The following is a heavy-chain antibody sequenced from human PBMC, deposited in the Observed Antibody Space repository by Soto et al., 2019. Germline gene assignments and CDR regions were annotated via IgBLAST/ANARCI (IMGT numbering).Heavy chain of an antibody. Sequence: SVKLSCKASAGTFSSYAISWVRQAPGQGLEWMGGIIPIFGTANYAQKFQGRVTITADESTSTAYMELSSLRSEDTAVYYCATYSSSSASSDYWGQGTLVTVSS. J-gene: IGHJ4*02. V-gene: IGHV1-69*13. CDR1: AGTFSSYA. CDR3: ATYSSSSASSDY. CDR2: IIPIFGTA. D-gene: IGHD6-6*01.